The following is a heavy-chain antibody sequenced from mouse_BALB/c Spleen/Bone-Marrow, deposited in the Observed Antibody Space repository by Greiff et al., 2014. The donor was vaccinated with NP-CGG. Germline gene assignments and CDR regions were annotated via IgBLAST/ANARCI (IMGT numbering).Heavy chain of an antibody. V-gene: IGHV1S137*01. CDR2: ISGYYGDA. CDR3: ARSGKVRNAMDY. CDR1: GYTFPDYI. Sequence: VQLQPSWAKLGRPGGSGEIFCKGSGYTFPDYIIHWGKRGSGKGLEGIGLISGYYGDAIYNQKFKGKATMTVDKSSSTAYMELARLTSEDSAIYYCARSGKVRNAMDYWGRGTSVTVSS. J-gene: IGHJ4*01. D-gene: IGHD2-14*01.